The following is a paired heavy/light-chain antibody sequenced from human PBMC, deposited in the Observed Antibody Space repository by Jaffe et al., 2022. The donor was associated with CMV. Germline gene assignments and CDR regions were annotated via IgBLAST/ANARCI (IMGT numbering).Heavy chain of an antibody. Sequence: QVQLVESGGGLVKPGGSLRLSCAASGFTFSDYYMSWIRQAPGKGLEWVSYISSSGSTIYYADSVKGRFTISRDNAKNSLYLQMNSLRAEDTAVYYCARAAYCSGGSCPNYYYYYGMDVWGQGTTVTVSS. CDR1: GFTFSDYY. J-gene: IGHJ6*02. V-gene: IGHV3-11*01. CDR3: ARAAYCSGGSCPNYYYYYGMDV. CDR2: ISSSGSTI. D-gene: IGHD2-15*01.
Light chain of an antibody. J-gene: IGLJ3*02. Sequence: SYELTQPPSVSVSPGQTASITCSGDKLGDKYACWYQQKPGQSPVLVIYQDSKRPSGIPERFSGSNSGNTATLTISGTQAMDEADYYCQAWDSSTSSVFGGGTKLTVL. V-gene: IGLV3-1*01. CDR1: KLGDKY. CDR2: QDS. CDR3: QAWDSSTSSV.